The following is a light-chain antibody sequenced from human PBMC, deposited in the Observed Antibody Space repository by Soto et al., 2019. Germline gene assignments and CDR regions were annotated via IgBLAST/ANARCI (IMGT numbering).Light chain of an antibody. J-gene: IGKJ5*01. CDR2: GAS. V-gene: IGKV3-11*01. CDR1: QSVSSAY. Sequence: EIVFTHSPGTLSLSPGERATLSCRASQSVSSAYLAWYQQKPGQAPRLLIYGASNRATGIPARFSGSGSGTDFTLTISSLEPEDFVVYYCQQRSSWPLITFGQGTRLEI. CDR3: QQRSSWPLIT.